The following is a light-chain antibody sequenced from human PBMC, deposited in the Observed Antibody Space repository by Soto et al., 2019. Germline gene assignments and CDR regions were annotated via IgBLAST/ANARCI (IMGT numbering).Light chain of an antibody. CDR2: WAS. CDR3: QQYYTTPLT. CDR1: KSVLYSSNHQNY. V-gene: IGKV4-1*01. Sequence: DIVMTQSPDSLAVSLGERATINCKSSKSVLYSSNHQNYLAWYQQKPGQPPQLLIYWASTRESGVPDRFSGSGSWTDFTLTISSLQAEDVAVYYCQQYYTTPLTFGVGTKVESK. J-gene: IGKJ4*01.